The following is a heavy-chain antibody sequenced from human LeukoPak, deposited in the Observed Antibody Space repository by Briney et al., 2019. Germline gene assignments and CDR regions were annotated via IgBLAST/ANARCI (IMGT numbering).Heavy chain of an antibody. D-gene: IGHD5-18*01. CDR2: MYTRGIT. CDR3: AREGYTYGFGWLDP. V-gene: IGHV4-61*02. J-gene: IGHJ5*02. Sequence: PSETLSLTCTVSGGSISSGSYYWSWIRQPAGKGLEWIGRMYTRGITNYNPSLKSRVSISLDTSKNQFSLKLNSVTAADTAVYYCAREGYTYGFGWLDPWGQGTLVTVSS. CDR1: GGSISSGSYY.